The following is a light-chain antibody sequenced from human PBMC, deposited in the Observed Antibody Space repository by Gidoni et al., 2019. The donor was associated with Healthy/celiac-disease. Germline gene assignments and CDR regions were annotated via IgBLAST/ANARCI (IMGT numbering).Light chain of an antibody. CDR2: AAS. Sequence: DIQMTQSPSSLSASVGDRVTITCRASQRISRWLAWYQQKPEKAPKSLIYAASNLQSGVPSRFSGSGSGTDFTLTISSLQPEDFGTYYCQQYNSYPRTFGQGTKVEIK. V-gene: IGKV1D-16*01. J-gene: IGKJ1*01. CDR3: QQYNSYPRT. CDR1: QRISRW.